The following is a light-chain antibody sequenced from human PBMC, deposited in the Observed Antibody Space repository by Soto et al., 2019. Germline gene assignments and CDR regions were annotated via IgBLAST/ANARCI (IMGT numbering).Light chain of an antibody. Sequence: ETVLTQAPATLSLSPGERATLSCRASQSISRDLAWYQQNPGQPPRLLICDVSNRAAGDPARFSGSGSGTDFTLTISSLEPEDFAVYYCQQRNLWPLTFGQGTKVEIK. V-gene: IGKV3-11*01. CDR1: QSISRD. CDR3: QQRNLWPLT. J-gene: IGKJ1*01. CDR2: DVS.